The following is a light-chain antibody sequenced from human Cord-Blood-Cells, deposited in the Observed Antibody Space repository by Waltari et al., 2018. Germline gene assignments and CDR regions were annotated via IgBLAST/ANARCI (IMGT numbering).Light chain of an antibody. CDR1: QSVSSSY. CDR2: GAS. J-gene: IGKJ1*01. CDR3: QQYGSSPAT. Sequence: DIVLLPPPATLSLSPGERATLSCRASQSVSSSYLAWYQQRPGQAPRLLIYGASSRATGMPDRFSGSGSGTDFTRTISRLEPEDFAVYYCQQYGSSPATFGQGTKVEIK. V-gene: IGKV3-20*01.